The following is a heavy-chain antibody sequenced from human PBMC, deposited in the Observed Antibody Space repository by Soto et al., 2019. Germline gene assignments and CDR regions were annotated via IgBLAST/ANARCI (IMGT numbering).Heavy chain of an antibody. J-gene: IGHJ3*02. CDR2: IYSGGST. Sequence: GGSLRLSCAASGFTVSSNYMSWVRQAPGKGLEWVSVIYSGGSTYYADSVKGRFTISRDNSKNTLYLQMNSLRAEDTAVYYCARGMELYAFDIWGQGTMVTVSS. V-gene: IGHV3-66*01. CDR1: GFTVSSNY. D-gene: IGHD1-7*01. CDR3: ARGMELYAFDI.